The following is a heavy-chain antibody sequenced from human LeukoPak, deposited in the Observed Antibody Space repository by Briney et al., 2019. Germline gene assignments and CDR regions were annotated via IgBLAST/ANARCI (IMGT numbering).Heavy chain of an antibody. D-gene: IGHD5-12*01. V-gene: IGHV4-30-4*08. CDR2: IYYSGST. CDR3: ARSIVATKEAPFDY. Sequence: PSETLSLTCTVSGGSISSGDYYWSWIGQPPGKGLEWIGYIYYSGSTYYNPSLKSRVTISVDTSKNQFSLKLSSVTAADTAVYYCARSIVATKEAPFDYWGQGTLVTVSS. J-gene: IGHJ4*02. CDR1: GGSISSGDYY.